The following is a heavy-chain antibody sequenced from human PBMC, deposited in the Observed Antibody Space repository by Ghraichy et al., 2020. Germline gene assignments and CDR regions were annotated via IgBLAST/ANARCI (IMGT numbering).Heavy chain of an antibody. Sequence: ETLSLTCAVSGYSISSSNWWGWIRQPPGKGLEWIGYIYYTGSTYYNPSLKGRVSMSVDTSKNQFSLKLNSVTAVDTAVFYCARTRSTVAVSFDYWGQGTLVTVSS. D-gene: IGHD6-19*01. CDR2: IYYTGST. V-gene: IGHV4-28*01. CDR1: GYSISSSNW. CDR3: ARTRSTVAVSFDY. J-gene: IGHJ4*02.